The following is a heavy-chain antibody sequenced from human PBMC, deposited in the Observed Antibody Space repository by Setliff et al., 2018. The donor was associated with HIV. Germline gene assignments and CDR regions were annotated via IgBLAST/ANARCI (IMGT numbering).Heavy chain of an antibody. CDR1: GYTFTSYG. Sequence: GASVKVSCKASGYTFTSYGISWVRQTPGQGLEWMGGIIAISGTPNYAQKFQGRVTFTADESTSTAFMELSSLRSEDTAVYYCAREDFWSGDQDYYYMDVWGKGTTVTVSS. CDR2: IIAISGTP. CDR3: AREDFWSGDQDYYYMDV. V-gene: IGHV1-69*13. J-gene: IGHJ6*03. D-gene: IGHD3-3*01.